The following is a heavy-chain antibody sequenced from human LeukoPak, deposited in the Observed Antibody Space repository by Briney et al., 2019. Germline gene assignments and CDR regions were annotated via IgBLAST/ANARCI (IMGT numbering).Heavy chain of an antibody. CDR3: ARSRFLEYDAFDI. V-gene: IGHV4-39*07. D-gene: IGHD3-3*01. J-gene: IGHJ3*02. Sequence: SEALSLTCTVSGGSISSSSYYWGWIRQPPGKGLEWIGSIYYSGSTNYNPSLKSRVTISVDTSKNQFSLKLSSVTAADTAVYYCARSRFLEYDAFDIWGQGTMVTVSS. CDR1: GGSISSSSYY. CDR2: IYYSGST.